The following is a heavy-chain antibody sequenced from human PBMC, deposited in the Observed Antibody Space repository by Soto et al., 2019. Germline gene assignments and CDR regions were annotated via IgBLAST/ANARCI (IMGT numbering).Heavy chain of an antibody. CDR3: AGGYYFGDY. J-gene: IGHJ4*02. V-gene: IGHV3-30-3*01. CDR2: ISFDGSNK. D-gene: IGHD3-22*01. Sequence: PGGSLRLSCAASGFTFTSYGMHWVRQAPGKGLEWVATISFDGSNKYYADSVKGRFTISRDNSKNTLYLQMNSLRAEDTAVYYCAGGYYFGDYWGQGTLVTVSS. CDR1: GFTFTSYG.